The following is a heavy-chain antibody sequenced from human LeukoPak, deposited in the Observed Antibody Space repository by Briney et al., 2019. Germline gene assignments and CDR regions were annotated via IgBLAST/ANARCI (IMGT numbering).Heavy chain of an antibody. V-gene: IGHV3-21*01. J-gene: IGHJ5*02. Sequence: PGGSLRLSCAASGFTFSSYSMNWVRQAPGKGLEWVSSISSSSSYIYYADSVKGRFTISRDNAKNSLYLQMNSLRAEDTAVYYCARDSPRGYCSGGSCYAWFDPWGQGILVTVSS. CDR2: ISSSSSYI. D-gene: IGHD2-15*01. CDR3: ARDSPRGYCSGGSCYAWFDP. CDR1: GFTFSSYS.